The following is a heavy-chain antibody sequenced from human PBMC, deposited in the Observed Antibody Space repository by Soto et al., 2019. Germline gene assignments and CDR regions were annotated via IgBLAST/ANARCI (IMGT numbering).Heavy chain of an antibody. CDR2: IYGSGNT. CDR1: VTSLNSGTNY. V-gene: IGHV4-61*01. CDR3: AGDCGPYWFVP. J-gene: IGHJ5*02. Sequence: SETLSLTCTVSVTSLNSGTNYWNWVRQPPGKALEWIGYIYGSGNTKYNPSLKSRVTISQDTSKNQVSLKMNSVTATDTAMYYCAGDCGPYWFVPCCQGILVTVSS.